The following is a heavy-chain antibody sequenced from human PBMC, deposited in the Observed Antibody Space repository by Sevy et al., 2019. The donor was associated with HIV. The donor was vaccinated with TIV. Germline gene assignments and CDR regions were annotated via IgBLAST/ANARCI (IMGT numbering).Heavy chain of an antibody. CDR3: AGGSWIQLWLGTFDI. CDR1: GFTFSDYY. D-gene: IGHD5-18*01. V-gene: IGHV3-11*01. Sequence: GGSLRLSCAASGFTFSDYYMSWIRQAPGKGLEWVSYISSSGSTIYYADSVKGRFTISRVNAKNSLYLQMNSLRAEDTAVYYCAGGSWIQLWLGTFDIWGQGTMVTVSS. CDR2: ISSSGSTI. J-gene: IGHJ3*02.